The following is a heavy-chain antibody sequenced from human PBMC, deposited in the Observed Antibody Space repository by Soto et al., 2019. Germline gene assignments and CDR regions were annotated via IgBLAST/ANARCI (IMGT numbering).Heavy chain of an antibody. CDR1: GFTFSSYG. D-gene: IGHD2-2*01. CDR2: IWYDGSNK. J-gene: IGHJ6*02. CDR3: ARGFSSSTSCMRPVCYYYYGMDV. Sequence: QVQLVESGGGVVQPGRSLRLSCAASGFTFSSYGMHWVRQAPGKGLEWVAVIWYDGSNKYYADSVKGRFTISRDNSKNPMSLLMNSLRAEETAVYYCARGFSSSTSCMRPVCYYYYGMDVWGQGATVTVSS. V-gene: IGHV3-33*01.